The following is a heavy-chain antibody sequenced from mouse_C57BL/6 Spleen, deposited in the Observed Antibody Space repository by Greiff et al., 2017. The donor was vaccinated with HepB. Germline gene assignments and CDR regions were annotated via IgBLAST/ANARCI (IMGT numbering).Heavy chain of an antibody. CDR2: IDPSDSYT. Sequence: VQLQQPGAELVKPGASVKLSCKASGYTFTSYWMQWVKQRPGQGLEWIGEIDPSDSYTNYTQKFKGKATLTVDTSSSTAYMQLSSLTSEDSAVYYCARTEEGYFDYWGQGTTLTVSS. J-gene: IGHJ2*01. V-gene: IGHV1-50*01. CDR1: GYTFTSYW. CDR3: ARTEEGYFDY.